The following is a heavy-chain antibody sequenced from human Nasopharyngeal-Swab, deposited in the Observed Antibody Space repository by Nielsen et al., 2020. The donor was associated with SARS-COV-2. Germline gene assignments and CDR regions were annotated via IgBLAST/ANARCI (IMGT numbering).Heavy chain of an antibody. D-gene: IGHD3-3*01. Sequence: SGPTLVKPTQTLTLTCTFSGFPLSASGMCVTWIRQTPGKALEWLALINWDDHKYYSTSLRTRLNISKDTSKNQVVLTMTNMDPVDTATYYCAHTIFGVVNWFDPWGQGTLVTVSS. CDR2: INWDDHK. CDR1: GFPLSASGMC. J-gene: IGHJ5*02. CDR3: AHTIFGVVNWFDP. V-gene: IGHV2-70*12.